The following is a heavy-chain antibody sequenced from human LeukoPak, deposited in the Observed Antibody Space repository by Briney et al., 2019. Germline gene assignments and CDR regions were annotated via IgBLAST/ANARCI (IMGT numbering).Heavy chain of an antibody. Sequence: GGSLRLSCAAPGFTFSSYSMSWVRQAPGKGLEWVSAISGRDGSTYYADSVKGRFTISRDSSKNTLYLQMNSLRSEDTAVYYCAKGGGPYHLPTDYWGQGTLVTVSS. J-gene: IGHJ4*02. V-gene: IGHV3-23*01. CDR1: GFTFSSYS. CDR3: AKGGGPYHLPTDY. D-gene: IGHD2-2*01. CDR2: ISGRDGST.